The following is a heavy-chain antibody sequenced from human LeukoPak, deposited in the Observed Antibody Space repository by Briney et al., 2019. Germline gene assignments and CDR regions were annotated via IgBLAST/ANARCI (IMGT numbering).Heavy chain of an antibody. V-gene: IGHV3-23*01. J-gene: IGHJ4*02. D-gene: IGHD1-26*01. CDR2: ISGSGGST. Sequence: PGGSLRLSCAASGFTFSSYEMNWVRQAPGKGLEWVSGISGSGGSTYYADSVKGRFTISRDNSKNTLYLQMNSLRAEDTAVYYCAIRAVITPYFDYWGQGTLVTVSS. CDR1: GFTFSSYE. CDR3: AIRAVITPYFDY.